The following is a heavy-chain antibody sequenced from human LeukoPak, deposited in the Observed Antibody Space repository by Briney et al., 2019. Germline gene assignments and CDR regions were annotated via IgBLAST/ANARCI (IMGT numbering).Heavy chain of an antibody. Sequence: SETLSLTCTVSGGSISNSFYYWGWIRQPPGKGLEWIGSINYSGSTYYNPSLKSRVTISVDTSKNQFSLKLSSVTAADTAVYYCASAQYYYDSSGYWYFDLWGRGTLVTVSS. D-gene: IGHD3-22*01. CDR1: GGSISNSFYY. V-gene: IGHV4-39*01. J-gene: IGHJ2*01. CDR3: ASAQYYYDSSGYWYFDL. CDR2: INYSGST.